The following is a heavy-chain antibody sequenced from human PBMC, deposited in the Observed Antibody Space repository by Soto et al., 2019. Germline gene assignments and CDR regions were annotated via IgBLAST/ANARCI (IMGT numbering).Heavy chain of an antibody. J-gene: IGHJ5*02. Sequence: QVQPQESGPRLVKPSETLSLTCSVSGDSISSYYWSWIRQPPGKGLEWIGYIYYSGSTNYNPSFKSRVTISVDTPKNQFSLKLTSVTAAATAVYYCARGVATIGPWGQGTLVTVSS. CDR1: GDSISSYY. D-gene: IGHD5-12*01. V-gene: IGHV4-59*01. CDR3: ARGVATIGP. CDR2: IYYSGST.